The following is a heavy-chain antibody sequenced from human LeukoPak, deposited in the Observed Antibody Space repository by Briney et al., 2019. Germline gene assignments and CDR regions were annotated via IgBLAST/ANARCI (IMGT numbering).Heavy chain of an antibody. V-gene: IGHV3-21*01. CDR2: ISSSSSYI. CDR1: GFTFSSYS. D-gene: IGHD2-2*01. Sequence: GGSLRLSCAASGFTFSSYSMNWVRQAPGKGLEWVSSISSSSSYIYYADSVKGRFTISRDNAKNSLYLKMNSLRAEDTAVYYCARVEDIVVVPALGFDYWGQGTLVTVSS. J-gene: IGHJ4*02. CDR3: ARVEDIVVVPALGFDY.